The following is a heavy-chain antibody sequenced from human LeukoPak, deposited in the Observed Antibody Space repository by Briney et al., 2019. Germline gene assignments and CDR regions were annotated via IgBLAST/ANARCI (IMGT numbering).Heavy chain of an antibody. D-gene: IGHD4-23*01. V-gene: IGHV3-21*01. CDR1: GFTFSSYE. Sequence: GGSLRLPCVASGFTFSSYEMNWVRQAPGKGLEWVSSISSSSSYIYYADSVKGRFTISRDNAKNSLYLQMNSLRAEDTAVYYCARDYGGSSPFDYWGQGTLVTVSS. CDR3: ARDYGGSSPFDY. J-gene: IGHJ4*02. CDR2: ISSSSSYI.